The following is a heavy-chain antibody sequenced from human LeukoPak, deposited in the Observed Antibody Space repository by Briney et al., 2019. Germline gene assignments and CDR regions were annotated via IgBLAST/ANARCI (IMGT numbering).Heavy chain of an antibody. CDR3: ARWGGGADY. Sequence: GGSLRLSCAASGFTFGSYAMHWVRQAPGKGLEFVSAISIKEDITYYANSVKCRFIMSRDTSKNTLYLKMGSLRDEDMAVYYCARWGGGADYWGQGTLVTVSS. V-gene: IGHV3-64*01. J-gene: IGHJ4*02. D-gene: IGHD3-10*01. CDR1: GFTFGSYA. CDR2: ISIKEDIT.